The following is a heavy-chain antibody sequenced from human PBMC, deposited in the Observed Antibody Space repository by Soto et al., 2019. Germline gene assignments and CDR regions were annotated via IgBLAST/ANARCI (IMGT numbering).Heavy chain of an antibody. CDR3: ARALLAAASSAFDS. CDR2: TYYRSRWYN. V-gene: IGHV6-1*01. J-gene: IGHJ3*02. CDR1: GDSVSSNSAA. D-gene: IGHD6-13*01. Sequence: SQTLSLTCAISGDSVSSNSAAWNWIRQSPSRGLEWLGRTYYRSRWYNDYAVSVKSRITVNPDTSKNQFSLHLNSVTPEDTAVYYCARALLAAASSAFDSWGQGTMVTVPS.